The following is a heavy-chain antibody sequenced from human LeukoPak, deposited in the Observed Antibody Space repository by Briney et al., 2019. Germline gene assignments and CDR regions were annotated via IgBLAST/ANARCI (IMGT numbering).Heavy chain of an antibody. Sequence: PSETLSLTCAVYGGSFSGYYWSWIRQPPGKGLEWIGSIYYSGSTYYNPSLKSRVTISVDTSKDQFSLKLSSVTAADTAVYHCARQYYDSSGYYLDGFDIWGQGTMVSVSS. V-gene: IGHV4-34*01. D-gene: IGHD3-22*01. J-gene: IGHJ3*02. CDR3: ARQYYDSSGYYLDGFDI. CDR2: IYYSGST. CDR1: GGSFSGYY.